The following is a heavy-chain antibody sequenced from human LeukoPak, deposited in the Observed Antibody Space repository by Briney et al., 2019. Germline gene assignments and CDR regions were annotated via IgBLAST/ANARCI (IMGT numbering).Heavy chain of an antibody. CDR3: ARMGSGRYAFDI. CDR1: GYTLTELS. V-gene: IGHV1-24*01. Sequence: ASVKVSCKVSGYTLTELSMHWVRQAPGKGLEWMGGFDPEDGETIYAQKFQGRVTMTEDTSTDTAYMELSSLRSEDTAVYYCARMGSGRYAFDIWGQGTMVTVSS. D-gene: IGHD3-10*01. CDR2: FDPEDGET. J-gene: IGHJ3*02.